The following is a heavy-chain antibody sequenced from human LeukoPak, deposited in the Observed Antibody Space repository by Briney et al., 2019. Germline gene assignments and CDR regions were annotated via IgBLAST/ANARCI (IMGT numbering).Heavy chain of an antibody. Sequence: GRSLRLSCAASGFTFSSYAMHWVRQAPGKGLEWVAVIPYDGSNKYYADSVKGRFTISRDNSKNTLYLQMNSLRAEDTAVYYCARVGRGYYFDYWGQGTLVTVSS. J-gene: IGHJ4*02. V-gene: IGHV3-30*04. CDR2: IPYDGSNK. CDR3: ARVGRGYYFDY. D-gene: IGHD3-10*01. CDR1: GFTFSSYA.